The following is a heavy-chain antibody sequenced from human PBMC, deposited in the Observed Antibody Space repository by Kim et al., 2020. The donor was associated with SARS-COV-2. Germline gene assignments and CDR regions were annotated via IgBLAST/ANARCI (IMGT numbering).Heavy chain of an antibody. Sequence: SETLSLTCTVSGGSISSYYWSWIRQPPGKGLEWIGYIYYSGSTNYNPSLKSRVTISVDTSKNQFSLKLSSVTAADTAVYYYARMIVGATKGLGRKGMDYWGQGTLVTVSS. CDR2: IYYSGST. CDR3: ARMIVGATKGLGRKGMDY. D-gene: IGHD1-26*01. CDR1: GGSISSYY. V-gene: IGHV4-59*01. J-gene: IGHJ4*02.